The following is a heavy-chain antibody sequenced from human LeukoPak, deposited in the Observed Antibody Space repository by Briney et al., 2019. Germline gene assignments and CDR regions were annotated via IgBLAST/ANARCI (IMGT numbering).Heavy chain of an antibody. J-gene: IGHJ6*03. CDR3: AREGQNYYYYMDV. V-gene: IGHV3-48*01. CDR2: ISSSSSTI. CDR1: GFTFSSYS. Sequence: GGSLRLSCAASGFTFSSYSMNWVRQAPGKGLEWVSYISSSSSTIYYADSVKGRFTISRDNAKNSLYLQMNSLRAEDTAVYYCAREGQNYYYYMDVWGKGTTVTVSS.